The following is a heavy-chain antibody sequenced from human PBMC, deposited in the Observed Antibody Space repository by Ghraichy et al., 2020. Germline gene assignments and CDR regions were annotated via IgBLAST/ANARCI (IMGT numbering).Heavy chain of an antibody. CDR3: ARDGSGWCPDY. Sequence: GGSLRLSCAASGFTFSTYGIHWVRQAPGKGLEWVALVGSDGRNNNYADSVKGRFTVSGDNSENTLYLQMNSLRVEDTAVYFCARDGSGWCPDYWGQGTLVTVSS. J-gene: IGHJ4*02. D-gene: IGHD6-19*01. CDR2: VGSDGRNN. V-gene: IGHV3-33*01. CDR1: GFTFSTYG.